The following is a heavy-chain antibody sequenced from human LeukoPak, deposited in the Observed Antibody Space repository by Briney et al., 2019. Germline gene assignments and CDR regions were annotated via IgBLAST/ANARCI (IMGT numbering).Heavy chain of an antibody. CDR2: ISGGDGST. CDR1: GVTFRKDA. Sequence: GGALRLSCADSGVTFRKDAMRRGRQAPGEGGGRGSAISGGDGSTNYAESVKGGFTISREKAKKSLYMQKNRVRAEDTGVCKCARDVSMTASPFDYWGQGTLVTVSS. J-gene: IGHJ4*02. V-gene: IGHV3-23*01. D-gene: IGHD2-21*02. CDR3: ARDVSMTASPFDY.